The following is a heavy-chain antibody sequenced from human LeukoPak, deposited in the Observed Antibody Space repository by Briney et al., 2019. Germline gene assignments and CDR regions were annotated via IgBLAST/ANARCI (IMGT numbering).Heavy chain of an antibody. CDR3: ARDFLEDTQ. CDR2: ISSSSSTI. J-gene: IGHJ4*02. V-gene: IGHV3-48*01. CDR1: GFTFSSYN. Sequence: PGGSLRLSCAASGFTFSSYNMNWVRQAPGKGLEWISYISSSSSTIYYVDSVKGRFTISRDNAKNSLYLQMNSLRAEDTAVYCCARDFLEDTQWGQGTLVTVSS. D-gene: IGHD2-15*01.